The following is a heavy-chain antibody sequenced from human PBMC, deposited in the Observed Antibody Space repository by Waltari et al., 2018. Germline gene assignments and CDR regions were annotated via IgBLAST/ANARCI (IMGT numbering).Heavy chain of an antibody. CDR3: ARDLSGSGVPYYYYGMDV. CDR1: GGSISSYY. V-gene: IGHV4-59*01. CDR2: IYYSGST. D-gene: IGHD3-10*01. J-gene: IGHJ6*02. Sequence: QVQLQESGPGLVKPSETLSLTCTVSGGSISSYYWSWIRQPPGKGLEWIGYIYYSGSTNHHPTLKSRVTISVDTSKNQFSLKLSSVTAADTAVYYCARDLSGSGVPYYYYGMDVWGQGTTVTVSS.